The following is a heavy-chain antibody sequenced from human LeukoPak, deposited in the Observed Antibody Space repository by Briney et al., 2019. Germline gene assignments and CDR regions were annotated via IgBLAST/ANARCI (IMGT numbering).Heavy chain of an antibody. Sequence: PGGSLRLSCAASGFTFTTYAMSWVRQAPGKGLEWVSAISGSATTTYYADPVKGRFTISRDNSENTLYLQMNSLRAEDTAVYYCAKEAMYCRTDTRCHLHWGQGTLVTVSS. V-gene: IGHV3-23*01. CDR3: AKEAMYCRTDTRCHLH. J-gene: IGHJ4*02. CDR2: ISGSATTT. D-gene: IGHD2-2*01. CDR1: GFTFTTYA.